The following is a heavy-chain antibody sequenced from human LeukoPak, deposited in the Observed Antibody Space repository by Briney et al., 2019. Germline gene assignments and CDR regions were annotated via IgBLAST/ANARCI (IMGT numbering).Heavy chain of an antibody. Sequence: GGSLRLSCAASGFTFNNYAMNWVRQAPGKGLEWVAAVTGPADTTYYADSVKGRFTISRDSFKDTLYLQMNRLGAEDTALYYCAKGAAIDHWGQGTLATVSS. D-gene: IGHD5-24*01. CDR2: VTGPADTT. CDR3: AKGAAIDH. V-gene: IGHV3-23*01. CDR1: GFTFNNYA. J-gene: IGHJ4*02.